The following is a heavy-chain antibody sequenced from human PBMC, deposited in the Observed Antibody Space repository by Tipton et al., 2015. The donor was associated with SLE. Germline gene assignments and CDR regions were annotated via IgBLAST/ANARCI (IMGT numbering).Heavy chain of an antibody. J-gene: IGHJ4*02. D-gene: IGHD3-22*01. V-gene: IGHV4-59*01. CDR2: IYYSGST. Sequence: TLSLTCTVPGGSISSYYWSWIRQPPGKGLEWIGYIYYSGSTNYNPSLKSRVTISVDTSKNQFFLKLDSVTAADTAVYYCARVDNSGYYCFDDWGQGTLVTVSS. CDR3: ARVDNSGYYCFDD. CDR1: GGSISSYY.